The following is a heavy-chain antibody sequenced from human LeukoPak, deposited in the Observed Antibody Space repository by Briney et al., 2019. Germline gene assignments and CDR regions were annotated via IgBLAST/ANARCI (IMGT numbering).Heavy chain of an antibody. J-gene: IGHJ4*02. CDR1: GGSISSYY. V-gene: IGHV4-59*01. CDR3: ARSGYSSSWYDY. Sequence: SETLSLTCTVSGGSISSYYWSWIRQPPGKGLEWIGYIYYSGSTNYHPSLKSRVTISVDTSKNQFSLKLSSVTAADTAVYYCARSGYSSSWYDYWGQGTLVTVSS. CDR2: IYYSGST. D-gene: IGHD6-13*01.